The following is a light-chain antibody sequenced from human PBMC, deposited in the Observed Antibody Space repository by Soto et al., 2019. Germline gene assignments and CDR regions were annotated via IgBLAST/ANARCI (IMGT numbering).Light chain of an antibody. J-gene: IGLJ2*01. Sequence: QSALTQPPSASGSPGQSVTISCTGTSSDVGAYNRVSWYQQHPGKAPKLMIYDVSKRPSGVPDRFSGSKFGNTASLTVSGLQAEDEADYYCNSYVGNHVIFGGGTKVTVL. CDR3: NSYVGNHVI. CDR2: DVS. V-gene: IGLV2-8*01. CDR1: SSDVGAYNR.